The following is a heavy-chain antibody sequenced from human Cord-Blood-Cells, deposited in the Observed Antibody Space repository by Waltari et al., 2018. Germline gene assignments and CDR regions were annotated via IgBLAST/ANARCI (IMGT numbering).Heavy chain of an antibody. CDR3: ARGPYGSGSYAFDI. CDR2: MNPNSGNT. D-gene: IGHD3-10*01. J-gene: IGHJ3*02. V-gene: IGHV1-8*02. CDR1: GYTFTGYY. Sequence: QVQLVQSGAEVKKPGASVKVSCKASGYTFTGYYMHWVRQAPGQGREWMGWMNPNSGNTGYAQKFQGRVTMTRNTSISTAYMELSSLRSEDTAVYYCARGPYGSGSYAFDIWGQGTMVTVSS.